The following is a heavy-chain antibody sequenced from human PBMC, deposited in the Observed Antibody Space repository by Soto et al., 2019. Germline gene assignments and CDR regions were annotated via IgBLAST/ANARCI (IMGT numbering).Heavy chain of an antibody. D-gene: IGHD6-6*01. CDR1: GDSITSNSYF. J-gene: IGHJ6*02. V-gene: IGHV4-39*07. Sequence: ETLSLTCTVSGDSITSNSYFWAWIRQPPGKGLEWIGGIYYSGTTYYNPSLKSRVTISVDRSKNQFSLKLSSVTAADTAVYYCARGSSIAGLYYGMDVWGQGTTVTVSS. CDR2: IYYSGTT. CDR3: ARGSSIAGLYYGMDV.